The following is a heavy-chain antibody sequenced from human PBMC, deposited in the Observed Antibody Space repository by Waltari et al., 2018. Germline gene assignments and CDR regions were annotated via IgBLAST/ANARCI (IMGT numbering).Heavy chain of an antibody. CDR3: ARDSGIRTVDY. J-gene: IGHJ4*02. CDR1: GFTFSSFW. V-gene: IGHV3-7*01. CDR2: IKEDGSDI. Sequence: EVQLVESGGGLVKPGGSLRLSCAASGFTFSSFWMSWVREAPGKGLEWVANIKEDGSDIYYVDSVKGRFTVSRDNAKNSLYLQMNSLRAEDTAVYYCARDSGIRTVDYWGQGTLVTVSS. D-gene: IGHD3-10*01.